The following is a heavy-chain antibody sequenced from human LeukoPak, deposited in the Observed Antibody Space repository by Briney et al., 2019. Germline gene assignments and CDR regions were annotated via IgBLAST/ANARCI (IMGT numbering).Heavy chain of an antibody. CDR2: IYLGDSDT. Sequence: KAGESLKISCKGIGDKFYTYWIGWVRQMPGKGLEWMGSIYLGDSDTRYSPSFQGRVSLSADKSASTAYLQWSSLKASDTAIYYCARRKFDSSGSAFFDYWGRGTLVTVSS. V-gene: IGHV5-51*01. CDR1: GDKFYTYW. D-gene: IGHD3-22*01. CDR3: ARRKFDSSGSAFFDY. J-gene: IGHJ4*02.